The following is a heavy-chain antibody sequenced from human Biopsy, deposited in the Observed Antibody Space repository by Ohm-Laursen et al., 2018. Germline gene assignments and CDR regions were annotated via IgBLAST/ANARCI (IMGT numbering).Heavy chain of an antibody. D-gene: IGHD4-17*01. CDR3: ASDLNGDPSAFDY. Sequence: SLRLSCAATGFTFKNYAVNWVRQAPGKGLDWVSSIDSSAASTFYADSVKGRFTISRDNSKNTLFLQMNSLRAADTAIYYCASDLNGDPSAFDYWGQGTPVTVSS. V-gene: IGHV3-23*01. CDR1: GFTFKNYA. J-gene: IGHJ4*02. CDR2: IDSSAAST.